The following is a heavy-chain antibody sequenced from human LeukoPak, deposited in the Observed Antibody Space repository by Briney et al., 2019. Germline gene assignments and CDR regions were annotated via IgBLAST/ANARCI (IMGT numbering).Heavy chain of an antibody. CDR2: VSGSGGIT. D-gene: IGHD5-12*01. CDR3: AKAPYDNYYYYMEV. V-gene: IGHV3-23*01. CDR1: GFTFSSYA. Sequence: SGGSLRLSCAASGFTFSSYAMIWVRQAPGKGLQWVSAVSGSGGITYYADSVKGRFTISRDNSKTTLYLQMDSLGAEDTAVYYCAKAPYDNYYYYMEVWGKGTTVTVSS. J-gene: IGHJ6*03.